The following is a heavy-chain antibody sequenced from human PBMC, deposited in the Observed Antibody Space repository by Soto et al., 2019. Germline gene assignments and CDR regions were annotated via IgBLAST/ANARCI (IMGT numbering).Heavy chain of an antibody. D-gene: IGHD3-9*01. CDR3: ARLEGLATISYYFDF. V-gene: IGHV4-59*08. J-gene: IGHJ4*02. CDR2: IYYRGSA. Sequence: SETLSLTCTVSGGSISSYYWSWIRQPPGKGLEWIGSIYYRGSANYNPSLKSRVTISLDTSKSQFSLKLNSVAAADSAVYFCARLEGLATISYYFDFWGPGALVTVSS. CDR1: GGSISSYY.